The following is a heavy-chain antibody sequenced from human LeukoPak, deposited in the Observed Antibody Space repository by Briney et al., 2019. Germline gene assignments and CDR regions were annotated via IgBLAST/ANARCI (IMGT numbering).Heavy chain of an antibody. V-gene: IGHV4-39*01. J-gene: IGHJ5*02. CDR1: GGSISSSSYY. CDR2: IYYSGST. CDR3: ARGPLGNWFDP. Sequence: PSETLSLTCTVSGGSISSSSYYWGWIRQPPGKGLEWIGSIYYSGSTYYNPSLKSRVTISVDTSKNQFSLKLSSVTAADTAVYYCARGPLGNWFDPWGQGTLVTVSS.